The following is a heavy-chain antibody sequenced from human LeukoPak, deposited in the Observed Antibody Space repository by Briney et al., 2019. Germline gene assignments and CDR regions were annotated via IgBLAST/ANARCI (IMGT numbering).Heavy chain of an antibody. Sequence: PGGSLRLSCAASGFTVSSNYMSWVRQAPGKGLEWVSVIYSGGSTYYADSVKGRFTISRDNSKNTLYLQMNSLRAEDAAVYYCAGGSSTNSDAFDIWGQGTMVTVSS. V-gene: IGHV3-53*01. CDR3: AGGSSTNSDAFDI. CDR1: GFTVSSNY. J-gene: IGHJ3*02. D-gene: IGHD2-2*01. CDR2: IYSGGST.